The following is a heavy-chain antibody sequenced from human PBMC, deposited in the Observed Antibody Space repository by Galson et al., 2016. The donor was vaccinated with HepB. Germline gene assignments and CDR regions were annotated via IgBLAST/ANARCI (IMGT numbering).Heavy chain of an antibody. V-gene: IGHV3-49*03. CDR3: GRSGVTVFGVFLFGYFDV. CDR1: GFRFSDYS. D-gene: IGHD3-3*01. Sequence: SLRLPCAASGFRFSDYSMSWFRQAPGRGLQWRVFIINEAHGGKTKYAAPVKGRFRISRDDSKSILYLQMNSLKTDDTAVYYCGRSGVTVFGVFLFGYFDVWGQGALVTVSS. CDR2: IINEAHGGKT. J-gene: IGHJ4*02.